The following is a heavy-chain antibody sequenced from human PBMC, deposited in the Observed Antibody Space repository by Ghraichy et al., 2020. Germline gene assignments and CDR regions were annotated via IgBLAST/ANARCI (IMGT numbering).Heavy chain of an antibody. CDR3: AREEYSSGQYYFDY. CDR2: IWYDGSNK. CDR1: GFTFSSYG. V-gene: IGHV3-33*01. Sequence: GGSLRLSCAASGFTFSSYGMHWVRQAPGKGLEWVAVIWYDGSNKYYADSVKGRFTISRDNSKNTLYLQMNSLRAEDTAVYYCAREEYSSGQYYFDYWGQGTLVTVSS. D-gene: IGHD6-19*01. J-gene: IGHJ4*02.